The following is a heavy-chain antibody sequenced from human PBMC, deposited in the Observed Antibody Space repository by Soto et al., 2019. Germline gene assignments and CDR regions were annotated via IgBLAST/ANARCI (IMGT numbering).Heavy chain of an antibody. CDR3: ASEYSSSSGWLDP. Sequence: KASETLSLTCTVSGGSISSYYLSWIRQPPGKGLEWIGYISYSGSTNYNPSLKSRLTISVDTSKNQFSLKLNSLTAADTAVYDCASEYSSSSGWLDPWGQGTLVTVAS. V-gene: IGHV4-59*01. J-gene: IGHJ5*02. CDR1: GGSISSYY. CDR2: ISYSGST. D-gene: IGHD6-6*01.